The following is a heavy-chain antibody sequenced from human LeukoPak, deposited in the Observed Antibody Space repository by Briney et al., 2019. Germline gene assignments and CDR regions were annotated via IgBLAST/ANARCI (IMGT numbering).Heavy chain of an antibody. CDR3: ARGTFTIFGVVDY. V-gene: IGHV3-74*01. CDR1: GFTSSSYW. Sequence: GGSLRLSCATSGFTSSSYWMHWARQAPGKGLVWVSRINTDGSSTNYADSVKGRFTISRDNAKNTLYLQMNSLRAEDTAVYYCARGTFTIFGVVDYWGQGTLVTVSS. D-gene: IGHD3-3*01. CDR2: INTDGSST. J-gene: IGHJ4*02.